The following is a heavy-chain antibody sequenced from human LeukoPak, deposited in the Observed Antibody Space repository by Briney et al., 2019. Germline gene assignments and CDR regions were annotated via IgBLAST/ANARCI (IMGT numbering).Heavy chain of an antibody. D-gene: IGHD3-3*01. V-gene: IGHV3-21*01. CDR3: AREDDFWSGYYSDY. Sequence: GGSLRLSCAASGFIFTTYNMNWVRQAPGKGLEWASSITSSSNYIYYSDSVKGRFTISRDNAKNSLYLQMNSLRAEDTAVYYCAREDDFWSGYYSDYWGQGTLVTVSS. J-gene: IGHJ4*02. CDR2: ITSSSNYI. CDR1: GFIFTTYN.